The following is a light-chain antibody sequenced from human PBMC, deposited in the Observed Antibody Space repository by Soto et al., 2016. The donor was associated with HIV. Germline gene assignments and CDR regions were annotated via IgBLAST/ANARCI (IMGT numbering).Light chain of an antibody. CDR2: QDT. CDR3: QAWDTSSDV. V-gene: IGLV3-1*01. J-gene: IGLJ1*01. Sequence: SSDLTQPPSVSVSAGQTATITCSGHKLGGKYTSWYQQGPGQSPVLVIYQDTKWPSGIPERFSGSASGNTATLTISGTQDLDEADYYCQAWDTSSDVFGPGTKVTVL. CDR1: KLGGKY.